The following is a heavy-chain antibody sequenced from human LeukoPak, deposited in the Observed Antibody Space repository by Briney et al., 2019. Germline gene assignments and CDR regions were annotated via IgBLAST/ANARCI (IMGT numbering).Heavy chain of an antibody. J-gene: IGHJ4*02. Sequence: PGGSLRLSCAASGFIFNNFAMSWVRRAPGKGLEWVPSINGTSSETWHADSVKGRFTISRDNSRNTRYLQMNSLRADDTAIYYCAKDYGPDIVGTIGGYWGQGTLVTVSS. D-gene: IGHD5-12*01. CDR2: INGTSSET. CDR1: GFIFNNFA. V-gene: IGHV3-23*01. CDR3: AKDYGPDIVGTIGGY.